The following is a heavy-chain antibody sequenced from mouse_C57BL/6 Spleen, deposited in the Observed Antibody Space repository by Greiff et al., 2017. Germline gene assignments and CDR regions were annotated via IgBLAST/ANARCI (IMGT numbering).Heavy chain of an antibody. CDR2: IYPGDGDT. Sequence: QVQLQQSGAELVKPGASVKISCKASGYAFRSYWMNWVKQRPGKGLEWIGQIYPGDGDTNYNGKFKGKATLTADKSSSTAYMQLSSLTSEDSAVYFCARGLLPYAMDYWGQGTSGTVSS. V-gene: IGHV1-80*01. CDR3: ARGLLPYAMDY. CDR1: GYAFRSYW. D-gene: IGHD2-3*01. J-gene: IGHJ4*01.